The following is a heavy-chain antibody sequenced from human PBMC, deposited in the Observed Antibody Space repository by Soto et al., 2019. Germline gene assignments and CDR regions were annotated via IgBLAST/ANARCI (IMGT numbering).Heavy chain of an antibody. CDR3: ARQIWPSDGSGNVFDY. J-gene: IGHJ4*02. CDR2: IYHTGRT. CDR1: GVSISSSTYY. Sequence: SETLSLTCTVSGVSISSSTYYWGWIRQPPGKGLEWIGNIYHTGRTYYNPSLKSRVAISVDTTKNQFSLSLSSVTAADTAVYYCARQIWPSDGSGNVFDYWGQGTLVTVSS. V-gene: IGHV4-39*01. D-gene: IGHD3-10*01.